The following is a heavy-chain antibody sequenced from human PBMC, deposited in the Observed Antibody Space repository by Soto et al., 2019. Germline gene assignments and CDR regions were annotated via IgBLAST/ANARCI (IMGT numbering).Heavy chain of an antibody. CDR2: IYYTGTS. CDR1: GGSIRNNY. CDR3: ARLGGYYQAFDN. J-gene: IGHJ4*02. D-gene: IGHD3-3*01. Sequence: SEDLSLTCTGSGGSIRNNYWSWIRQPPGKGLEWVGYIYYTGTSKYNPSLKSRVTISVDSSKNQFSLKLDSVTAADTAVYYCARLGGYYQAFDNWGQGTLVTVSS. V-gene: IGHV4-59*08.